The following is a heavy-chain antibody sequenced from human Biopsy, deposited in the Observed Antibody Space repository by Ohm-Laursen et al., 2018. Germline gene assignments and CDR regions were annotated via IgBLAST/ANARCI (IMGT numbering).Heavy chain of an antibody. V-gene: IGHV3-23*01. CDR3: AKPADSYGSEFYFDY. CDR1: GFTFSNYA. J-gene: IGHJ4*02. CDR2: ISGSGGRT. D-gene: IGHD4-17*01. Sequence: GSLRLSCAASGFTFSNYAMSWVRQAPGKGLEWVSGISGSGGRTYYAESMKGRFTISRDNSKNTLYLRMNSLRAEDTAVYYCAKPADSYGSEFYFDYWGQGTLVTVSS.